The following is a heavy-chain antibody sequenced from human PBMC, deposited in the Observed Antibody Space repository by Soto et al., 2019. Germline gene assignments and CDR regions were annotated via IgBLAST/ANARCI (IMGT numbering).Heavy chain of an antibody. CDR1: GGTFSSYA. D-gene: IGHD5-18*01. J-gene: IGHJ5*02. Sequence: GASVKVSCKASGGTFSSYAISWVRQAPGLGLEWMGGIIPIFRTADYAQKFQGRVTITADESTSTAYMERSSLRSEDTAVYYCARDVYPHRYIYGPYNLFAPWGQGPLVTVSS. CDR2: IIPIFRTA. CDR3: ARDVYPHRYIYGPYNLFAP. V-gene: IGHV1-69*13.